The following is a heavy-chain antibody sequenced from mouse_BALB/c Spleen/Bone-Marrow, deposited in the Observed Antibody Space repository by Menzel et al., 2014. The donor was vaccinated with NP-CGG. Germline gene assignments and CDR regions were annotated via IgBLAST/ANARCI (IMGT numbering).Heavy chain of an antibody. CDR1: GFSLTSYG. CDR3: AGEATMITWFAY. Sequence: VKLMESGPGLVAPSQSLSITCTVSGFSLTSYGVHWVRQPPGKGLEWLGVIWAGGSTNYNSALMSRLSISKDNSKSQVFLKINRLQTDDTAMYYCAGEATMITWFAYWGQGTLVTVSA. D-gene: IGHD2-4*01. CDR2: IWAGGST. V-gene: IGHV2-9*02. J-gene: IGHJ3*01.